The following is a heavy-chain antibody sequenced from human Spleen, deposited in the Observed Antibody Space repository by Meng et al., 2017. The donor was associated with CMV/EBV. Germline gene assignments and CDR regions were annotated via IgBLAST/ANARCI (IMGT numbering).Heavy chain of an antibody. CDR3: ARALGGSGWYVGWFDP. CDR1: GGSMSSGSYY. CDR2: IYTSGST. V-gene: IGHV4-61*02. Sequence: QGPLQESCPVVVQPSQTLPLTCAASGGSMSSGSYYWSWIRQPAGKGLEWIGRIYTSGSTNYNPSLKSRVTISVDTSKNQFSLKLSSVTAADTAVYYCARALGGSGWYVGWFDPWGQGTLVTVSS. D-gene: IGHD6-19*01. J-gene: IGHJ5*02.